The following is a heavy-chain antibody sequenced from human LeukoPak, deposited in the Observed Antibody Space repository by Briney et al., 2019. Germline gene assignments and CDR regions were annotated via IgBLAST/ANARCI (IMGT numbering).Heavy chain of an antibody. CDR1: GFTFDDYG. V-gene: IGHV3-20*04. J-gene: IGHJ6*03. CDR2: INWNGGST. Sequence: SGGSLRLSCAASGFTFDDYGMSWVRQAPGKGLEWVSGINWNGGSTGYADSVEGRFTISRDNAKNSLYLQMNSLRAEDTAVYYCARDMEGSGWYRGTYYYYYMDVWGKGTTVTVSS. CDR3: ARDMEGSGWYRGTYYYYYMDV. D-gene: IGHD6-19*01.